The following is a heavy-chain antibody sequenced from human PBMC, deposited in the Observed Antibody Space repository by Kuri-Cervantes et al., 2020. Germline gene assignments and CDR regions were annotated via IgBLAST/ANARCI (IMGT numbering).Heavy chain of an antibody. CDR1: GFTFDDYA. CDR3: AKDNSIGGYCSGGSCHRRIDY. D-gene: IGHD2-15*01. Sequence: SLKISCAASGFTFDDYAMHWVRQAPGKGLEWVSGITWNSGNIGYADSVKGRFTISRDNAKNSLYLQMNSLRAEDTALYYCAKDNSIGGYCSGGSCHRRIDYWGQGTLVTVSS. V-gene: IGHV3-9*01. J-gene: IGHJ4*02. CDR2: ITWNSGNI.